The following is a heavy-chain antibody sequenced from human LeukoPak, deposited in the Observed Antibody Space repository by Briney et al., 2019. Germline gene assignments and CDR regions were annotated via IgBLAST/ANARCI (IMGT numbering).Heavy chain of an antibody. CDR3: ARGNRRIAAAGDYYYYMDV. V-gene: IGHV1-8*01. CDR2: MNPNSGNT. Sequence: SVKVSCKASGYTFTSYDINWVRQATGQGLEWMGWMNPNSGNTGYAQKFQGRVTMTRNTSISTAYMELSSLRSEDTAVYYCARGNRRIAAAGDYYYYMDVWGKRTTVTVSS. J-gene: IGHJ6*03. D-gene: IGHD6-13*01. CDR1: GYTFTSYD.